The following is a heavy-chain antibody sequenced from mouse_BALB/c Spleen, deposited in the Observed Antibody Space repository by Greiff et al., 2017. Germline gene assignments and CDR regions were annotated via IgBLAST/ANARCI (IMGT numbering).Heavy chain of an antibody. V-gene: IGHV1-69*02. CDR3: TREGGYYVGFAY. J-gene: IGHJ3*01. D-gene: IGHD2-3*01. CDR2: IYPSDSYT. CDR1: GYTFTSYW. Sequence: QVQLLQPGAELVRPGASVKLSCKASGYTFTSYWINWVKQRPGQGLEWIGNIYPSDSYTNYNQKFKDKATLTVDKSSSTAYMQLSSPTSEDSAVYYCTREGGYYVGFAYWGQGTLVTVSA.